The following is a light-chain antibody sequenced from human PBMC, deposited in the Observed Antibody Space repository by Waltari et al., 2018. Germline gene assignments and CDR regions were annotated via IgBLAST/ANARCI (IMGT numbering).Light chain of an antibody. CDR2: AAS. CDR1: QSISTY. CDR3: QQSYSSPRT. J-gene: IGKJ1*01. Sequence: DIQMTQSPSSLSASVGDRVTIACRASQSISTYLNWYLQKPGKAPMLLIYAASSLQSGVPSRFSGSGSGTDFTLTISNLQPEDFGTYYCQQSYSSPRTFGQGTKVEIK. V-gene: IGKV1-39*01.